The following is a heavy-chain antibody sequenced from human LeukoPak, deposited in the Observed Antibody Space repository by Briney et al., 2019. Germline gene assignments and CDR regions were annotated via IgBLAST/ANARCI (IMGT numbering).Heavy chain of an antibody. Sequence: RGSPRLSCAASGFSFSSYAMSWVRQAPGKGLEWVSAISGSSAYTYSADSVRGRFTISRDNSKNTLYLQMNSLRAEDTAVYYCAKGRESSMIRGVDWFDPWGQGTLVTVSS. CDR2: ISGSSAYT. CDR1: GFSFSSYA. D-gene: IGHD3-16*01. J-gene: IGHJ5*02. V-gene: IGHV3-23*01. CDR3: AKGRESSMIRGVDWFDP.